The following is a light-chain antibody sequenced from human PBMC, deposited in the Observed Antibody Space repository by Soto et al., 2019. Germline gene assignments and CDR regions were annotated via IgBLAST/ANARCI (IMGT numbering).Light chain of an antibody. Sequence: DIQMTQSPSSLSASVGDRLTITCRASQSFSSYLNWYQQKPGKAPKLLIYAASSLQSGVPSRFSGSGSGTDFTLTISSLQPEDFATYYCQQSYSTPPTFGQGTKLEIK. V-gene: IGKV1-39*01. CDR1: QSFSSY. J-gene: IGKJ2*01. CDR2: AAS. CDR3: QQSYSTPPT.